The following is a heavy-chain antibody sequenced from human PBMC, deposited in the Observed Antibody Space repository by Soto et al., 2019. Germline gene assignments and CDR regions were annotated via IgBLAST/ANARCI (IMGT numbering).Heavy chain of an antibody. CDR3: ARALLSHSYDSGGYDSYFHAMDV. D-gene: IGHD3-22*01. CDR2: IIPISETT. J-gene: IGHJ6*02. CDR1: GGTFSSLD. V-gene: IGHV1-69*06. Sequence: SVKVSCKASGGTFSSLDINWVRQAPVQGLEWMGGIIPISETTNYAQIFQGRVSIVADISTSTAYMELSRLRSEDTAVYYCARALLSHSYDSGGYDSYFHAMDVWGQGTPVTVSS.